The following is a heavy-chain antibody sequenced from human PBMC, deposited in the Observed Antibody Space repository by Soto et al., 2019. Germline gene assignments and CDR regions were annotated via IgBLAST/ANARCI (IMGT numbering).Heavy chain of an antibody. D-gene: IGHD1-26*01. J-gene: IGHJ3*02. CDR2: IGTAGDT. V-gene: IGHV3-13*01. CDR1: GFTFSSYD. Sequence: GGSLRLSCAASGFTFSSYDMHWVRQATGKGLEWVSAIGTAGDTYYPGSVKGRFTISRENAKNSLYLQMNSLRAGDTAVYYCARVGRQYDAFDIWGQGTMVTVSS. CDR3: ARVGRQYDAFDI.